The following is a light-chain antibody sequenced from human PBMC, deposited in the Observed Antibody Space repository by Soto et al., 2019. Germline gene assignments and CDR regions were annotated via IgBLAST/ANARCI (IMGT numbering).Light chain of an antibody. V-gene: IGKV1-39*01. J-gene: IGKJ1*01. CDR3: QQSYSTTWM. CDR2: AAS. CDR1: QGISTY. Sequence: DIQMTQSPSSLSASVGDRVTITCRASQGISTYLNWYQQKPGKAPKLLIYAASSLQSGVPSRFSGSGSETDFTLTISSLQPEDFATYSCQQSYSTTWMFGQGTKV.